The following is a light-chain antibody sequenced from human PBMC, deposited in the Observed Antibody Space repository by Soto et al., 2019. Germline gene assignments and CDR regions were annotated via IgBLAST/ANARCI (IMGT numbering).Light chain of an antibody. J-gene: IGKJ4*01. CDR1: QSVSSN. Sequence: EIVMTQSPATLSVSPGERATLSCRASQSVSSNLAWYQQKPGQAPRLLIDGASIRATGIPARFSGSGSGTEFTLTISSLQSEDFAVYYCQQYHDCPFTFGGGTKVEIK. V-gene: IGKV3-15*01. CDR3: QQYHDCPFT. CDR2: GAS.